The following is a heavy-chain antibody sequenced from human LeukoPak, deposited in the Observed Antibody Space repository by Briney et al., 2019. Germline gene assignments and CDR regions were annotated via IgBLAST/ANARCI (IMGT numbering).Heavy chain of an antibody. D-gene: IGHD3-3*01. Sequence: SVKVSCKASGFTFTSSAMQWARQARGQRLEWIGWIVVGSGNTNYAQKFQERVTITRDMSTSTAYMELSSLRSEDTAVYYCAATDYDFWSGFGWFDPWGQGTLVTVSS. CDR3: AATDYDFWSGFGWFDP. J-gene: IGHJ5*02. CDR1: GFTFTSSA. CDR2: IVVGSGNT. V-gene: IGHV1-58*02.